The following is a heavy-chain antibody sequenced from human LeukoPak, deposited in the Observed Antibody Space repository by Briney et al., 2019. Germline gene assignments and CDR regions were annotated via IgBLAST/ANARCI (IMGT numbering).Heavy chain of an antibody. CDR2: ISGSGGST. CDR1: GFTFSSYA. J-gene: IGHJ4*02. Sequence: GGSLSLSCAASGFTFSSYAMSWVRQAPGEGLEWVSAISGSGGSTYYADCVKGRYTNSRDNSKNTLYRQKNSLRAEDTAVYNCARQGGDYWGQGTLVTVSS. V-gene: IGHV3-23*01. D-gene: IGHD3-16*01. CDR3: ARQGGDY.